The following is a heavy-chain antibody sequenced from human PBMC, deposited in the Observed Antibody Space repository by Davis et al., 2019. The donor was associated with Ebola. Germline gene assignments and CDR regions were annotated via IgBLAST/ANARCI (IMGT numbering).Heavy chain of an antibody. Sequence: ASVKVSCKASGYTFTGYYMHWVRQAPGQGLEWMGIINPSGGSTSYAQKFQGRVTMTRDTSTSTVYMELSSLRSEDTAVYYCARIGIFGHFDYWGQGTLVTVSS. CDR3: ARIGIFGHFDY. V-gene: IGHV1-46*01. CDR2: INPSGGST. D-gene: IGHD3/OR15-3a*01. CDR1: GYTFTGYY. J-gene: IGHJ4*02.